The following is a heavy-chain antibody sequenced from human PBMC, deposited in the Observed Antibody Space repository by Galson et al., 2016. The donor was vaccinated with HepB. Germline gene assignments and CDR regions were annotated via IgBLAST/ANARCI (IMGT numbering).Heavy chain of an antibody. Sequence: SLRLSCAASGFTVSDNYMSWVRQAPGKGLEWVSIIYSAGDTYYADSVKGRFTVSRDDSKHILYLQMNSLRPEDTAVYYCARDTDSGRRPDWWGQGTLVTVSS. CDR3: ARDTDSGRRPDW. V-gene: IGHV3-53*01. J-gene: IGHJ4*02. CDR2: IYSAGDT. CDR1: GFTVSDNY. D-gene: IGHD6-25*01.